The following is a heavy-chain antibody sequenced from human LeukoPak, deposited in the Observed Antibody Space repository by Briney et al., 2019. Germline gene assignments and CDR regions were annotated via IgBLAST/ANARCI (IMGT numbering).Heavy chain of an antibody. J-gene: IGHJ4*02. V-gene: IGHV3-30*04. CDR2: ISYDGSNK. D-gene: IGHD3-10*01. CDR1: GFTFSSYA. Sequence: GGSLRLSCAASGFTFSSYAMHWVRQAPGKGLEWVAVISYDGSNKYYADSVKGRFTISRDNSKNTLYLQMNSLRAEDTAVYYCPRGTIYGSGSYTGYYFDYWGQGTLVTVSS. CDR3: PRGTIYGSGSYTGYYFDY.